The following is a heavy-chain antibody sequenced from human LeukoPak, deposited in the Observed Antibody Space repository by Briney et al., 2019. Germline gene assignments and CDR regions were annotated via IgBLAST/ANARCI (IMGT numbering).Heavy chain of an antibody. CDR2: IYYSGST. CDR3: ARVTGELHSGYYYGGAFDI. CDR1: GGSISSYY. D-gene: IGHD3-22*01. J-gene: IGHJ3*02. V-gene: IGHV4-59*01. Sequence: PSETLSLTCTVSGGSISSYYWSWIRQPPGKGLEWIGYIYYSGSTNYNPSLRSRVTISVDTSKNQFSLKLSSVTAVDTAVYYCARVTGELHSGYYYGGAFDIWGQGTMVTVSS.